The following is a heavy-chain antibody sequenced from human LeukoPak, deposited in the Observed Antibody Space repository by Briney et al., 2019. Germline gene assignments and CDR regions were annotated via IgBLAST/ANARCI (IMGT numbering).Heavy chain of an antibody. J-gene: IGHJ2*01. V-gene: IGHV4-34*01. Sequence: SETLSLTCAVYGVSFSAYYWSWLRQPPGKGLEWIGEINHSGTTNYNPSLESRVTMSVDTSKNQFSLKLSSVTAADTAVYYCARRGTLYWYFDLWGRGTLVTVSS. CDR2: INHSGTT. CDR3: ARRGTLYWYFDL. CDR1: GVSFSAYY. D-gene: IGHD3-16*01.